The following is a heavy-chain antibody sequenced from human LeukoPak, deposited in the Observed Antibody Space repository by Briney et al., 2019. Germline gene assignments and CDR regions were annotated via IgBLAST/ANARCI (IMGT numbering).Heavy chain of an antibody. J-gene: IGHJ4*02. CDR1: GFTFSSYP. CDR3: AAWGGLDY. Sequence: GRSLRLSCAASGFTFSSYPMHWVRQAPGKGLEWVAVISYDGSEKHYADPVKGRFTISRDNSKNTLYLQMNSLRAEDTAVYYCAAWGGLDYWGQGTLVTVSS. D-gene: IGHD3-16*01. V-gene: IGHV3-30-3*01. CDR2: ISYDGSEK.